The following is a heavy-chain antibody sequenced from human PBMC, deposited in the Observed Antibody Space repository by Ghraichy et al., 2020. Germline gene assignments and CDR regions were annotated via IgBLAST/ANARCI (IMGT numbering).Heavy chain of an antibody. V-gene: IGHV4-34*01. CDR3: ARVLVPPGSRYFDL. J-gene: IGHJ2*01. Sequence: SETLSLTCAVYGGSFSDYYWSWIRQPPGKGLEWIGEINHSGSTNYNPSLKSRVTISVDTSKNQFSLKLGSVTAADTAVYYCARVLVPPGSRYFDLWCRGTLVTVSS. CDR1: GGSFSDYY. CDR2: INHSGST. D-gene: IGHD2-2*01.